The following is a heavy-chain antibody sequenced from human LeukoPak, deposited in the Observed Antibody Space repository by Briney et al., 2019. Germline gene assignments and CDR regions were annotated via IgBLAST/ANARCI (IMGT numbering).Heavy chain of an antibody. CDR3: ASEIRYCSGGTCHSDYFDN. Sequence: GGSLRLSCVDSGLSFATYWMSWVRQAPGKRLEWVANINRDGSEKYYVDSVKGRFTISRDNAKNSLYLQMNSLRAEDTAVYYCASEIRYCSGGTCHSDYFDNWGQGTLVTVSS. V-gene: IGHV3-7*01. CDR2: INRDGSEK. D-gene: IGHD2-15*01. J-gene: IGHJ4*02. CDR1: GLSFATYW.